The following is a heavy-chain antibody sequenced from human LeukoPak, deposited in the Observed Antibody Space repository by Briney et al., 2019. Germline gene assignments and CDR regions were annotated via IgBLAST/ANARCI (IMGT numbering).Heavy chain of an antibody. CDR1: GGSISSGGYY. Sequence: PSETLSLTCTVSGGSISSGGYYWSWIRQHPGKGLEWIGYIYYSGSTYYNPSLKSRVTISVDTSKNQFSLKLSSVTAADTAVYYCARDHSSDYGHFDYWGQGTLVTVSS. CDR3: ARDHSSDYGHFDY. CDR2: IYYSGST. V-gene: IGHV4-31*03. J-gene: IGHJ4*02. D-gene: IGHD4-17*01.